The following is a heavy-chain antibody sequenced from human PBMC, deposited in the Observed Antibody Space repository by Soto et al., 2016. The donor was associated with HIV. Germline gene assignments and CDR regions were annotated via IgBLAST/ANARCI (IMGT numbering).Heavy chain of an antibody. J-gene: IGHJ4*02. CDR3: ARAKDHYDAIAQDS. Sequence: QVQLVQSEAEVKKPGASVRVSCKASGYTFTSYDINWLRQASGQGPEWMGWMNPDSGNTGYAQKFQGRVTITVNTSISTAYMELSSLRSEDTAVYYCARAKDHYDAIAQDSWGQGTLVTVS. D-gene: IGHD3-22*01. CDR2: MNPDSGNT. CDR1: GYTFTSYD. V-gene: IGHV1-8*03.